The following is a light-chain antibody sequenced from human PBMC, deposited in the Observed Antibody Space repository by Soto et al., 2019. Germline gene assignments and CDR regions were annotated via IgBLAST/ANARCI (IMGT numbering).Light chain of an antibody. CDR1: LTISTY. V-gene: IGKV1-27*01. Sequence: DIQMTQSPSSLSSSLGDRVTITCRASLTISTYLAWYQQKPGKAPKLLIYAASTLQGGVPSRFSGSGSGTDVTLTISSLKSEDVATYYCQQNNSTTRTFGRGTKVDIK. CDR3: QQNNSTTRT. CDR2: AAS. J-gene: IGKJ4*01.